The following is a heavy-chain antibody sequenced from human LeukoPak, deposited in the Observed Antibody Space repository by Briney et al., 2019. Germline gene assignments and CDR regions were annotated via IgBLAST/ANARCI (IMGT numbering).Heavy chain of an antibody. CDR2: ISSSSSYI. Sequence: GGSLRLSCAASGFTFSSYSMNWVRQAPGKGLEWVSSISSSSSYIYYADSVKGRFTISRDNAKNSLYLQMNSLRAEDTAVYYCARPIAGGSSHGAFDIWGQGTMVTVSS. J-gene: IGHJ3*02. CDR1: GFTFSSYS. V-gene: IGHV3-21*01. CDR3: ARPIAGGSSHGAFDI. D-gene: IGHD1-26*01.